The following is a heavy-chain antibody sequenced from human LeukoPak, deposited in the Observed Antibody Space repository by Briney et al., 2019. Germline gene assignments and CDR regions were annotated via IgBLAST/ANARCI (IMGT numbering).Heavy chain of an antibody. Sequence: PSETLSLTCTVSGGSISSYYWSWIRQPPGKGLEWIGYIYYSGSTNYNPSLKSRVTISVDTSKNQFSLKLSSVTPADTAVYYCARTKLRDNAFDIWGQGTMVTVSS. CDR2: IYYSGST. D-gene: IGHD1-7*01. CDR3: ARTKLRDNAFDI. CDR1: GGSISSYY. V-gene: IGHV4-59*08. J-gene: IGHJ3*02.